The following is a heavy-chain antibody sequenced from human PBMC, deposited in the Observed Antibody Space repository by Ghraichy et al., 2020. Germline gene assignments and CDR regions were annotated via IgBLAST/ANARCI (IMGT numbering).Heavy chain of an antibody. V-gene: IGHV3-23*01. CDR1: GFTFSSYG. CDR3: AKGSTSHFFDY. Sequence: GESLNISCAASGFTFSSYGMSWVRQAPGKGLEWVSAIGGSGGTTYYADSVKGRFTISRDDSKNTLYLQMNSLRAEDTAVYYCAKGSTSHFFDYWGRGTLVTVSS. J-gene: IGHJ4*02. D-gene: IGHD1-1*01. CDR2: IGGSGGTT.